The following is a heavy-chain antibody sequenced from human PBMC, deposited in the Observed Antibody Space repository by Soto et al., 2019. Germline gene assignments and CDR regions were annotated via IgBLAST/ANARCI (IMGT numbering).Heavy chain of an antibody. Sequence: QLHLHESGPGLVNPLETLSLTCSVSGVSLDSRHYYWVWILQPPGKGLTWIASVYSDGSTYYNPSPQSRFSISIHKATNQFSLTLKSVTAADTAIYYCGNLLIGATLHTGVDYRGQGTLVTV. CDR3: GNLLIGATLHTGVDY. J-gene: IGHJ4*02. CDR2: VYSDGST. CDR1: GVSLDSRHYY. V-gene: IGHV4-39*01. D-gene: IGHD5-12*01.